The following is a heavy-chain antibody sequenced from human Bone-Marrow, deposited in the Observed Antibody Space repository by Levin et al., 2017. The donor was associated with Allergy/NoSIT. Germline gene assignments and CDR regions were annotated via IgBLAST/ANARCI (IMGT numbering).Heavy chain of an antibody. Sequence: GESLKISCAASGFTVSSNYMSWVRQPPGKGLEWVSLIYTSGTTYYADSVKGRFTISRDNSKNTPYLQLNSLRAEDTAVYYCARVRTLTTGWYFDLWGRGTLVTVSS. CDR1: GFTVSSNY. V-gene: IGHV3-53*01. CDR3: ARVRTLTTGWYFDL. CDR2: IYTSGTT. J-gene: IGHJ2*01. D-gene: IGHD4-17*01.